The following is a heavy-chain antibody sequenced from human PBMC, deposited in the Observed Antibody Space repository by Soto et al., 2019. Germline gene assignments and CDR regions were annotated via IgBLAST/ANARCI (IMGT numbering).Heavy chain of an antibody. Sequence: PGGSLRLSCAASGFTFSDYYMSWIRQAPGKGLEWVSYISSSSSYTNYADSVKGRFTISRDNAKNSLYLQMNSLRAEDTAVYYCARVNLRYYYDSSGYYYHYYYGMDVWGQGTTVTVSS. CDR1: GFTFSDYY. V-gene: IGHV3-11*06. J-gene: IGHJ6*02. D-gene: IGHD3-22*01. CDR2: ISSSSSYT. CDR3: ARVNLRYYYDSSGYYYHYYYGMDV.